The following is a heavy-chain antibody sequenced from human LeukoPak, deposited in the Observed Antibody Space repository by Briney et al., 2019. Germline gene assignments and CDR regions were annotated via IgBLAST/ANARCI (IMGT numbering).Heavy chain of an antibody. CDR1: GVSIGSYY. V-gene: IGHV4-59*01. CDR2: ISYSGST. CDR3: ARDHGSGWTWAYDY. Sequence: PSETLSLTCTVSGVSIGSYYWSWIRQPPGKGLDWIGYISYSGSTNYNPSLKSRVTISVDTSKNQFSLKLSSVTAADTAVYYCARDHGSGWTWAYDYWGQGTLVTVSS. D-gene: IGHD6-19*01. J-gene: IGHJ4*02.